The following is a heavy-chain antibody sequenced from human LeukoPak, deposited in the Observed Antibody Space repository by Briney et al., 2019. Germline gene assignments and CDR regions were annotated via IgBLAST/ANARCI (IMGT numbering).Heavy chain of an antibody. CDR3: ARGYCSGGSCRIDY. D-gene: IGHD2-15*01. V-gene: IGHV4-59*01. J-gene: IGHJ4*02. Sequence: PSETLSLTCTVSGGSISSYYWSWIRQPPGKGLEWIGYIYYSGSTNYNPSLKSRVTISVDTSKNQFSLKLSSVTAADTAVYYRARGYCSGGSCRIDYWGQGTLVTVSS. CDR2: IYYSGST. CDR1: GGSISSYY.